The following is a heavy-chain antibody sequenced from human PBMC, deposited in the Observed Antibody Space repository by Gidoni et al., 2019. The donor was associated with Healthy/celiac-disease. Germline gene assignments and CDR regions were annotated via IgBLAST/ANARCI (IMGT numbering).Heavy chain of an antibody. J-gene: IGHJ4*02. CDR2: INPSGGST. CDR3: ARDYYDSSGYRVFDY. CDR1: GYTLTSYY. Sequence: QVQLVQSGAEVKKPGASVKVSCKASGYTLTSYYMHWVRQAPGQGLEWMGIINPSGGSTSYAQKFQGRVTMTRDTSTSTVYMELSSLRSEDTAVYYCARDYYDSSGYRVFDYWGQGTLVTVSS. D-gene: IGHD3-22*01. V-gene: IGHV1-46*01.